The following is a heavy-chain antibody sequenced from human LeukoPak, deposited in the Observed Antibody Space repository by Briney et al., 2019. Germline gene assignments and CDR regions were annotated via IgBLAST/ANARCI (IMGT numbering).Heavy chain of an antibody. D-gene: IGHD3-10*01. Sequence: GGSLTLSCATPGFSDAWMSWVRQAPGKGLEWIGRIKNKPDGGTTDYAAPVKGRFSISRDYSKNTLFLQMHSLKTDDTAVYYCAKDQDPHSSGSGSYAPFDYWGQGTLVTVSS. CDR3: AKDQDPHSSGSGSYAPFDY. J-gene: IGHJ4*02. CDR1: GFSDAW. CDR2: IKNKPDGGTT. V-gene: IGHV3-15*05.